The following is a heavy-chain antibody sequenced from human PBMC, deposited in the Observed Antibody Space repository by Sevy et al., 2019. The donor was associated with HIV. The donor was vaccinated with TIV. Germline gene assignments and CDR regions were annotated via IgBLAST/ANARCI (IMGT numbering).Heavy chain of an antibody. V-gene: IGHV3-23*01. J-gene: IGHJ4*02. CDR3: AKQWTLLSDWYGEFDY. Sequence: GGYLRLSCAASGFTFTNYGMHWVRQAPGKGLEWVSGISNSGANTYYADSVRGRFTVSRDNSKNTVYLQLNSLRAEDTAIYYCAKQWTLLSDWYGEFDYWGQGTLVYVSS. D-gene: IGHD6-19*01. CDR1: GFTFTNYG. CDR2: ISNSGANT.